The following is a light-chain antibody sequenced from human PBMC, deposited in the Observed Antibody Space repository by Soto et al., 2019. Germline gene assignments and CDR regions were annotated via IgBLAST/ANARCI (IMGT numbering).Light chain of an antibody. CDR3: QQYNSWPLT. J-gene: IGKJ4*01. V-gene: IGKV3-20*01. Sequence: EIVLTQSPGTLSLSPGERATLSCRASQSVSSSYLAWYQQRRGQAPRLLIYGATSRATGIPDRFSGSGSGTEFTLTISSLQSEDFAVYYCQQYNSWPLTFGGGTKVDIK. CDR1: QSVSSSY. CDR2: GAT.